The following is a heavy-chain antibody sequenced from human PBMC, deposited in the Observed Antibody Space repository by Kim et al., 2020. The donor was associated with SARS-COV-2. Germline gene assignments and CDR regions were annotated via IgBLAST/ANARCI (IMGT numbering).Heavy chain of an antibody. J-gene: IGHJ6*02. CDR3: ARPIVVVPAATHVDPYYYYGMDV. Sequence: AAVKVSCKASGCFFSGCGLRWVRQAPGQGLEWMGWISAYNGNTNYAQKLQGRVTMTTDTSTSTAYMELRSLRSDDTAVYYCARPIVVVPAATHVDPYYYYGMDVWGQGTTVTVSS. CDR1: GCFFSGCG. D-gene: IGHD2-2*01. V-gene: IGHV1-18*01. CDR2: ISAYNGNT.